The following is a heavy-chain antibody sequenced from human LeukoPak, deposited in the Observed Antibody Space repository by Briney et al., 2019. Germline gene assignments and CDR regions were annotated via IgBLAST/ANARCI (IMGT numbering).Heavy chain of an antibody. CDR3: ARDRGYNRDY. J-gene: IGHJ4*02. CDR2: INSDGSNT. D-gene: IGHD5-24*01. CDR1: GFTFSSYW. Sequence: GGSMRLSCAASGFTFSSYWMHWVRQAPGKGLVWVSHINSDGSNTNYADSVKGRFTISRDNAENTLYLQMNSLTAEDTAVYYCARDRGYNRDYWGQGTLVTVSS. V-gene: IGHV3-74*01.